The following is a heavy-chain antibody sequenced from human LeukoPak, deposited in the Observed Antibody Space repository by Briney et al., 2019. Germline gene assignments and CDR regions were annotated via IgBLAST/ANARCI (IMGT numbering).Heavy chain of an antibody. D-gene: IGHD6-13*01. CDR2: IYHSGST. CDR3: ARDSIAAAGLRSGFDY. J-gene: IGHJ4*02. CDR1: GYSISSGYY. Sequence: SETLSLTCTVSGYSISSGYYWGWIRQPPGKGLEWIGSIYHSGSTYYNPSLKSRVTISVDTSKNQFSLKLSSVTAADTAVYYCARDSIAAAGLRSGFDYWGQGTLVTVSS. V-gene: IGHV4-38-2*02.